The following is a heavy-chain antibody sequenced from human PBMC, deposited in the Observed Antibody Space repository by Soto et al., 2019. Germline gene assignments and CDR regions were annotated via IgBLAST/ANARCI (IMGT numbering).Heavy chain of an antibody. D-gene: IGHD2-15*01. CDR2: ISGSGGST. V-gene: IGHV3-23*01. J-gene: IGHJ4*02. CDR3: AKGSDIVVVVAATY. Sequence: GGSLRLSCAASGFTFSSYAMSWVRQAPGKGLEWVSAISGSGGSTYYADSVKGRFTISRDNSKNTLYLQMNSLRAEDTAVYYCAKGSDIVVVVAATYWGQGTLVTVSS. CDR1: GFTFSSYA.